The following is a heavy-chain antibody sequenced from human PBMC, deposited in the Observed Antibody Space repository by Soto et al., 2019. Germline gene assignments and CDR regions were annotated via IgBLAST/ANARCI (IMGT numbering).Heavy chain of an antibody. CDR2: ISAHNGNT. D-gene: IGHD1-1*01. CDR1: GYAFTTYG. Sequence: QVHLVQSGAEVKKPGASVKVSCKGSGYAFTTYGITWVRQAPGQGLEWMGWISAHNGNTNYAQKLQGRVTVTRDTSTSTAYMELRRLRSDDTAVYYCARGRYGDYWGQGALVTVYS. V-gene: IGHV1-18*01. CDR3: ARGRYGDY. J-gene: IGHJ4*02.